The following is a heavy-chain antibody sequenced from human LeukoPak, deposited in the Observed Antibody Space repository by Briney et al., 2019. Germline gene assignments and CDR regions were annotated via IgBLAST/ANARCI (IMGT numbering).Heavy chain of an antibody. V-gene: IGHV1-2*02. CDR1: GYPSTNYW. Sequence: ASVKVSCKASGYPSTNYWLHWVRQAPGQGLEWMGWIVPDTGDTNYAQKFRGRVTMTRDTSISTAYMELSGLRSDDAAVYYCATPFTGGGPPYWGQGTLVTVSS. CDR2: IVPDTGDT. D-gene: IGHD3-16*01. CDR3: ATPFTGGGPPY. J-gene: IGHJ4*02.